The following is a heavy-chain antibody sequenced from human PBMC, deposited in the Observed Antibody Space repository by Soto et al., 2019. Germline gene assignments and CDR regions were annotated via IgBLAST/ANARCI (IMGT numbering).Heavy chain of an antibody. V-gene: IGHV4-34*01. CDR2: INHSGST. Sequence: SETLSLTCAVYGGSFSGYYWSWIRQPPGKGLEWIGEINHSGSTNYNPSLKSRVTISVDTSKNQLSLKLSSVTAADTAVYYCARATQGSRFDPWGQGTLVTVSS. CDR3: ARATQGSRFDP. J-gene: IGHJ5*02. CDR1: GGSFSGYY.